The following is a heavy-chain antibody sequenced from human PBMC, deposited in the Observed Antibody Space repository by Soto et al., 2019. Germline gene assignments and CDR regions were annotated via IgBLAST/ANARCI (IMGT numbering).Heavy chain of an antibody. Sequence: QVQLQESGPGLVKPSGTLSLTCAVSSGSISSSNWWSWVRQPPGKGLEWIGEIYHSGSTNYNPSLKKRATISVDKSKNQFSLKLSSVTAADTAVYYCARGPCSGGSCYGTYYFDYWGKGTLVTVSS. CDR3: ARGPCSGGSCYGTYYFDY. CDR1: SGSISSSNW. J-gene: IGHJ4*02. D-gene: IGHD2-15*01. CDR2: IYHSGST. V-gene: IGHV4-4*02.